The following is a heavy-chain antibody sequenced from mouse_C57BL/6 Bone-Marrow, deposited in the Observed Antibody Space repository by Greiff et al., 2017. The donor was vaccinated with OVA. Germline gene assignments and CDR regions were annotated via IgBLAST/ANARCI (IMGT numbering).Heavy chain of an antibody. D-gene: IGHD2-3*01. V-gene: IGHV10-1*01. CDR3: VRHDVYWYFDV. Sequence: EVQMVESGGGLVQPKGSLKLSCAASGFSFNTYAMNWVRQAPGKGLEWVARIRSKSNNYATYYADSVKDRFTISRDDSESMLYLQMNNLKTEDTAMYYCVRHDVYWYFDVWGTGTTVTFSS. CDR2: IRSKSNNYAT. CDR1: GFSFNTYA. J-gene: IGHJ1*03.